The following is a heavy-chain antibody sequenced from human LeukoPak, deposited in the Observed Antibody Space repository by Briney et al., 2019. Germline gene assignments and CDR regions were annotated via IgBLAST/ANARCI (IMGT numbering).Heavy chain of an antibody. D-gene: IGHD2-2*01. J-gene: IGHJ4*02. V-gene: IGHV1-2*02. CDR2: LDPKSGGT. Sequence: ASVKVSCKASGYTFTGYYIHWVRQAPGQRLEWMGWLDPKSGGTNYVQKFQGRVTMTRDTSINTAYMDLSSLRSDDTAVYYCARDRGSTSCNDYWGQGTLVTVSS. CDR1: GYTFTGYY. CDR3: ARDRGSTSCNDY.